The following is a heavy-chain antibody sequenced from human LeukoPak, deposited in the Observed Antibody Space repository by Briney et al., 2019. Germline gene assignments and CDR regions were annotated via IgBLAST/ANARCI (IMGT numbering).Heavy chain of an antibody. D-gene: IGHD1-14*01. J-gene: IGHJ6*02. Sequence: GGSLRLSCAASGFSLSTYEMNWVRQAPGKGLEWVAYIGRYGVTTYYADSVKGRFTISGDNAKNSLNLQMNSLRAEDTAVYYCATLSDRNFYYSYGLDVWGQGTTVTVS. CDR3: ATLSDRNFYYSYGLDV. V-gene: IGHV3-48*03. CDR2: IGRYGVTT. CDR1: GFSLSTYE.